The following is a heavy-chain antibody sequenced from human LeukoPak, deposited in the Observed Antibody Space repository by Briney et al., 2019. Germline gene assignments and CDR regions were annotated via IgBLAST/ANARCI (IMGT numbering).Heavy chain of an antibody. CDR2: ISWDGGST. Sequence: GGSLRLSCAASGFTFDDYTMHWVRQAPGKGLEWVSLISWDGGSTYYANSVKGRFTISRDNSKNSLYLQMNSLRTEDTALYYCAKDTGWELPSRYFDYWGQGTLVTVSS. J-gene: IGHJ4*02. V-gene: IGHV3-43*01. CDR1: GFTFDDYT. CDR3: AKDTGWELPSRYFDY. D-gene: IGHD1-26*01.